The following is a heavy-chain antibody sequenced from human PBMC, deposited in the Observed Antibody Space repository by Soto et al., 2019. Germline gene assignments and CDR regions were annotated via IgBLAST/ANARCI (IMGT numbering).Heavy chain of an antibody. J-gene: IGHJ6*02. Sequence: PGGSLRLSCAASGFTFSSYGMHWVRQAPGKGLEWVAVISYDGSNKYYADSVKGRFTISRDNSKNTLYLQMNSLRAEDTAVYYCANAIVQPGDYYYGMDVWGQGTTVTVSS. V-gene: IGHV3-30*18. CDR3: ANAIVQPGDYYYGMDV. D-gene: IGHD3-16*02. CDR2: ISYDGSNK. CDR1: GFTFSSYG.